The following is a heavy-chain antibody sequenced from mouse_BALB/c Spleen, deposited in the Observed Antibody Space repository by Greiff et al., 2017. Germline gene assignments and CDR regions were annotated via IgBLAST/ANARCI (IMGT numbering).Heavy chain of an antibody. D-gene: IGHD1-1*01. CDR3: ARRVVITTGAMDY. Sequence: EVMLVESGGGLVQPGGSRKLSCAASGFTFSSFGMHWVRQAPEKGLEWVAYISSGSSTIYYADTVKGRFTISRDNPKNTLFLQMTSLRSEDTAMYYCARRVVITTGAMDYWGQGTSVTVSS. CDR1: GFTFSSFG. V-gene: IGHV5-17*02. J-gene: IGHJ4*01. CDR2: ISSGSSTI.